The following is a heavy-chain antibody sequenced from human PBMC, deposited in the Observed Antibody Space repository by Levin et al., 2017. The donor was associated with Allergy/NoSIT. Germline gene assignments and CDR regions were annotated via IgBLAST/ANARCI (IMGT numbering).Heavy chain of an antibody. Sequence: QRGESLKISCVVSGFTFSGYSIHWVRQAPGGGLDWVAVISYDGSDTYYADSVKGRFTISRDNSRNTLYLQMHSLRSEDTGVYYCARAAYSSSWTLDYWGQGTLVTVSS. CDR3: ARAAYSSSWTLDY. V-gene: IGHV3-30-3*01. CDR2: ISYDGSDT. J-gene: IGHJ4*02. CDR1: GFTFSGYS. D-gene: IGHD6-13*01.